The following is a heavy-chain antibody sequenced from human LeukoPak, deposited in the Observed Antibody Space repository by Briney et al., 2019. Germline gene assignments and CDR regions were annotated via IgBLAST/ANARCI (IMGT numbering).Heavy chain of an antibody. D-gene: IGHD2-2*01. Sequence: SETLSLTCTVSGGSISSYYWSWIRQPPGKGLVWIGYIYYSGSTNYNPSLKSRVTISVDTSKNQFSLKLSSVTAADTAVYYCARVGSAANPYGMDVWGQGTTVTVSS. CDR2: IYYSGST. J-gene: IGHJ6*02. CDR3: ARVGSAANPYGMDV. CDR1: GGSISSYY. V-gene: IGHV4-59*01.